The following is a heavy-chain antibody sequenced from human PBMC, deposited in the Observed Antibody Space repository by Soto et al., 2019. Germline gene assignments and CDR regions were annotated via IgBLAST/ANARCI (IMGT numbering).Heavy chain of an antibody. J-gene: IGHJ4*02. CDR3: ASYDYVAYDY. CDR1: GGSINNYY. D-gene: IGHD3-16*01. CDR2: VYYSGST. V-gene: IGHV4-59*12. Sequence: SETLSLTCTVSGGSINNYYWSWIRQPPGKGLEWIGYVYYSGSTSYNPSLKSRVTISVDKSKNQFSLKLSSVTAADTAVYYCASYDYVAYDYWGQGTLVTVSS.